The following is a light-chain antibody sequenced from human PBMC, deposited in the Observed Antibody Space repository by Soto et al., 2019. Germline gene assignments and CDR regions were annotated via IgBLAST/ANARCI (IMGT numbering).Light chain of an antibody. CDR2: GAS. CDR1: QSVSSSY. Sequence: EMVLTQSPGTLSLSPGERATLSCRASQSVSSSYLAWYQQKPGQAPRLLIYGASSRATGIPDRFSGSGSGGDFTLTISRLEPEDFEVYYFQLYGSSHTKFRQRTKGDI. V-gene: IGKV3-20*01. J-gene: IGKJ1*01. CDR3: QLYGSSHTK.